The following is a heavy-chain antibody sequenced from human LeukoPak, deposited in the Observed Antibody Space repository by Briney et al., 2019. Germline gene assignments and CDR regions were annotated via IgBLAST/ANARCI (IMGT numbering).Heavy chain of an antibody. CDR2: ISSSSSYI. J-gene: IGHJ4*02. CDR1: GFTFSSYS. D-gene: IGHD5-12*01. CDR3: ARDPGGATIDY. Sequence: GGSLRLSCAASGFTFSSYSMNWVRQAPGEGLEWVSSISSSSSYIYYADSVKGRFTISRDNAKNSLYLQMNSLRAEDTAVYYCARDPGGATIDYWGQGTLVTVSS. V-gene: IGHV3-21*01.